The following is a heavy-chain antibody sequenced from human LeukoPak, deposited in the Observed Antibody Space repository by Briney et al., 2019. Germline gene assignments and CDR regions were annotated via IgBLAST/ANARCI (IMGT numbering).Heavy chain of an antibody. CDR2: IYYSGGT. J-gene: IGHJ4*02. CDR1: GGSISGSFYY. V-gene: IGHV4-39*01. CDR3: ARRGLIDY. D-gene: IGHD3/OR15-3a*01. Sequence: SGTLSLTCTVSGGSISGSFYYWGWIRQPPGKGLEWIGSIYYSGGTYYNPSLKSRVTISVDTSKNQFSLNLSSVTAADTAVYYCARRGLIDYWGQGTLVTVSS.